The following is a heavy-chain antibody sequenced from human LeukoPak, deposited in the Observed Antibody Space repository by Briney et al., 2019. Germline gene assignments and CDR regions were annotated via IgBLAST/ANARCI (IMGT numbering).Heavy chain of an antibody. J-gene: IGHJ4*02. Sequence: SVHVSFKSSRGTFSSYAISWVRQAPGQGLEGMGGNIPIFGTANYAQKFQCRVTITADKSTNTAYMEMSSLRSEDTAVYYCAREHYGDHSHDDYWGQGTLVTVSS. CDR3: AREHYGDHSHDDY. V-gene: IGHV1-69*06. CDR1: RGTFSSYA. CDR2: NIPIFGTA. D-gene: IGHD4-17*01.